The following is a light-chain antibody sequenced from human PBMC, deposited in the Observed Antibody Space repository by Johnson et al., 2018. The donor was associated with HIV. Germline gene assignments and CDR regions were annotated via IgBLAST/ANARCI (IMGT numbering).Light chain of an antibody. CDR3: GTWDSSLSSGPYV. CDR1: SSNIGNNY. J-gene: IGLJ1*01. V-gene: IGLV1-51*01. Sequence: QSVLTQPPSVSAAPGQKVTISCSGSSSNIGNNYVSWYQQLPVTAPKLLIYDNNKRPSGIPDRFSGSKSGTSSTLGITGLQTGDEADYYCGTWDSSLSSGPYVFGTGTKVTVL. CDR2: DNN.